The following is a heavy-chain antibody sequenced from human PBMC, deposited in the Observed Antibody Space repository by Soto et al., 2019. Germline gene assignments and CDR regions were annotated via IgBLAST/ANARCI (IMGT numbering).Heavy chain of an antibody. V-gene: IGHV3-30*18. CDR3: AKAKYSGSYHYYGMDV. D-gene: IGHD1-26*01. CDR1: GFTFRSYG. Sequence: GGSLRLSCAASGFTFRSYGMHWVRQAPGKGLEWVAVISYDGSNKYYADSVKGRFTISRDNSKNTLYVQMNSLRAEDTAVHYCAKAKYSGSYHYYGMDVWGQGTTVTVSS. J-gene: IGHJ6*02. CDR2: ISYDGSNK.